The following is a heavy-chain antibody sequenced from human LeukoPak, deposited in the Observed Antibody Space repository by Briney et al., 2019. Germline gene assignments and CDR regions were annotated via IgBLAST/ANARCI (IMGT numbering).Heavy chain of an antibody. V-gene: IGHV1-8*01. CDR3: ARDTRTLGSLMNYGMDV. Sequence: ASVKVSCKASGYTFTSYDINWVRQATGQGLEWMGWMNPNSGNTGYAQKFQGRVTMTRNTSISTAYMELSSLRSEDTAVYYCARDTRTLGSLMNYGMDVWGQGTTVTVSS. CDR2: MNPNSGNT. J-gene: IGHJ6*02. CDR1: GYTFTSYD. D-gene: IGHD2-15*01.